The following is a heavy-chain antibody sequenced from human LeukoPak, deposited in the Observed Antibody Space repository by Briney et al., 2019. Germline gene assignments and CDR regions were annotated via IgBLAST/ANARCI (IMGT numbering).Heavy chain of an antibody. J-gene: IGHJ4*02. D-gene: IGHD1-7*01. Sequence: PSETLFLTCTVSGGSISSHYWSWIRQPPGKGLEWIGHIYYSGSTNYNPSLKSRVTISVDTSKNQFSLKLSSVTAADTAVYYCARVYAAGTTSIFDYWGQGTLVTVSS. CDR3: ARVYAAGTTSIFDY. CDR2: IYYSGST. V-gene: IGHV4-59*11. CDR1: GGSISSHY.